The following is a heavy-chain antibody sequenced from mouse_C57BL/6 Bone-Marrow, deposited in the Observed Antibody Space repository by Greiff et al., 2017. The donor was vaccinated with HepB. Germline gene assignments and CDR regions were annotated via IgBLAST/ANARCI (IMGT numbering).Heavy chain of an antibody. J-gene: IGHJ4*01. CDR2: IWRGGST. CDR1: GFSLTSYG. V-gene: IGHV2-5*01. D-gene: IGHD2-4*01. Sequence: QVQLQQSGPGLVQPSQSLSITCTVSGFSLTSYGVHWVRQSPGKGLEWLGVIWRGGSTDYNAAFMSRLSITKDNSKSQVFFKMNSLQADDTAIYYCAKGYDYPYYAMDYWGQGTSVTVSS. CDR3: AKGYDYPYYAMDY.